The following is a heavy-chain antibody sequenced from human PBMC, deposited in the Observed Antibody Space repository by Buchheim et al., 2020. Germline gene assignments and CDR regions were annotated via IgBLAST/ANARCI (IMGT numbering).Heavy chain of an antibody. CDR2: ISYDGSNK. D-gene: IGHD6-13*01. CDR1: GFTFSSYG. Sequence: QVQLVESGGGVVQPGRSLRLSCAASGFTFSSYGMHWVRQAPGKRLEWVAVISYDGSNKYYADSVKGRFTISRDNSKNTLYLQMNSLRAEDTAVYYCAKEPGYFIAAAGSYYFDYWGQGTL. CDR3: AKEPGYFIAAAGSYYFDY. J-gene: IGHJ4*02. V-gene: IGHV3-30*18.